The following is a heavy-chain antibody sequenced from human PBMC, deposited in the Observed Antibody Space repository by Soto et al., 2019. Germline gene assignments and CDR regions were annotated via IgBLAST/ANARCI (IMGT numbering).Heavy chain of an antibody. V-gene: IGHV1-3*01. CDR3: AREPLCGGRCYLNYFDP. CDR1: GYTFTSYP. CDR2: INVGNGNT. D-gene: IGHD2-15*01. Sequence: GASVKVSCKTSGYTFTSYPIHWARQAPGQRLEWMGWINVGNGNTQYSEKFQGRVTITRDTSASTVYMELSSLRSEDTCVYYCAREPLCGGRCYLNYFDPWGQGTLVTVSS. J-gene: IGHJ5*02.